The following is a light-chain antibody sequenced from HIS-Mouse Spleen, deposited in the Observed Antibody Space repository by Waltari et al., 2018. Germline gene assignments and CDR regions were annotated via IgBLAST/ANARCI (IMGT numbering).Light chain of an antibody. J-gene: IGKJ3*01. CDR1: QSLVHSDGNTY. CDR3: MQGTHWPPGLFT. Sequence: DVVMTQSPLSLPVTLGQPASISCRSSQSLVHSDGNTYLNWFQQRPGQSPRRLIYKVSNRDSVVPDRFSGSGSGTDFTLKISRVEAEDVGVYYCMQGTHWPPGLFTFGPGTKVDIK. V-gene: IGKV2-30*02. CDR2: KVS.